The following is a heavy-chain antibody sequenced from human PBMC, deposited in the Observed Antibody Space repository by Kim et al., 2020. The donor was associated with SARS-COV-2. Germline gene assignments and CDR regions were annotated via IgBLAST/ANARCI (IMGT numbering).Heavy chain of an antibody. D-gene: IGHD2-15*01. CDR2: IWYVGSNK. CDR1: GFTFSSYG. J-gene: IGHJ6*02. CDR3: AREGREGGNARHYYYGMDV. V-gene: IGHV3-33*01. Sequence: GGSLRLSCAASGFTFSSYGMHWVRQAPGKGLEWVAVIWYVGSNKYYADSVKGRFTISRDNSKNTLYLQMNSLRAEDTAVYYCAREGREGGNARHYYYGMDVWGQGTTVTVSS.